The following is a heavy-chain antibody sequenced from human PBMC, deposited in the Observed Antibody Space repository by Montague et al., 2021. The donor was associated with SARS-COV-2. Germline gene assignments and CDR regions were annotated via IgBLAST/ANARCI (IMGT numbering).Heavy chain of an antibody. V-gene: IGHV4-31*03. CDR2: IYYSGRT. Sequence: TLSLTCTVSGGSISSGGYYWSWIRQHPGKGLEWIGYIYYSGRTYYNPSLKSRVTISVDTSTSQFSLKLGSVTAADTAVYYCALTYGGNSGYYYDYMDVWGKGTTVTVSS. CDR1: GGSISSGGYY. J-gene: IGHJ6*03. D-gene: IGHD4-23*01. CDR3: ALTYGGNSGYYYDYMDV.